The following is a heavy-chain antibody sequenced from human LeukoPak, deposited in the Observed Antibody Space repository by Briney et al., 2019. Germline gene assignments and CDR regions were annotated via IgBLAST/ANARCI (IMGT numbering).Heavy chain of an antibody. D-gene: IGHD2-8*01. V-gene: IGHV1-69*13. Sequence: SVKVSCKASGGTFISYAISWVRQAPGQGLEWMGGIIPIFGTANYAQKFQGRVTITADESTSTAYMELSSLRSEDTAVYYCAREGYCTNGVCYTRAFDIWGQGTMVTVSS. CDR1: GGTFISYA. CDR3: AREGYCTNGVCYTRAFDI. CDR2: IIPIFGTA. J-gene: IGHJ3*02.